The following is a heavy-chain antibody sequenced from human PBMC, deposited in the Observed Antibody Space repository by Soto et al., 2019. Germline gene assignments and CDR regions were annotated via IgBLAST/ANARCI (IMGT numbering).Heavy chain of an antibody. CDR3: AKETSGYSSSWYYYYGMDV. D-gene: IGHD6-13*01. V-gene: IGHV3-30*18. Sequence: QVHLVESGGGVVQPGRSLRLSCAASGFTFSSYGMHWVRQAPGKGLEWVAVISYDGSNKYYADSVKGRFTISRDNSKNTLYRQMNSLRAEDTAVYYCAKETSGYSSSWYYYYGMDVWGQGTTVTVSS. CDR1: GFTFSSYG. J-gene: IGHJ6*02. CDR2: ISYDGSNK.